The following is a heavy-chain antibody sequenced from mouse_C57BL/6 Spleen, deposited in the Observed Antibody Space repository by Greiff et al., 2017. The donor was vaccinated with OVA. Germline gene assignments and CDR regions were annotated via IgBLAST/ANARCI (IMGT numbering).Heavy chain of an antibody. J-gene: IGHJ4*01. D-gene: IGHD2-5*01. CDR2: ISSGSSTI. V-gene: IGHV5-17*01. Sequence: EVMLVESGGGLVKPGGSLKLSCAASGFTFSDYGMHWVRQAPETGLEWVAYISSGSSTIYYADTVKGRFTISRDNAKNTLFLQMTSLRSEDTAMYYCARRGYSNSYYYAMDYWGQGTSVTVSS. CDR3: ARRGYSNSYYYAMDY. CDR1: GFTFSDYG.